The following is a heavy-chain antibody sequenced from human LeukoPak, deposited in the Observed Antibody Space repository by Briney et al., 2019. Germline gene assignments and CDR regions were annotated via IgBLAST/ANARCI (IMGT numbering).Heavy chain of an antibody. CDR1: GGSISTYY. CDR3: ARGASGTLYDAFDI. J-gene: IGHJ3*02. Sequence: SETLSLTCTVSGGSISTYYWSWIRQPPGEGLEWIGSIYYSGTTHSNPSLNSRATISVDTSKNHLSLKVNSVTAADTAVYYCARGASGTLYDAFDIWGRGTMVTVSS. V-gene: IGHV4-59*01. CDR2: IYYSGTT. D-gene: IGHD1-26*01.